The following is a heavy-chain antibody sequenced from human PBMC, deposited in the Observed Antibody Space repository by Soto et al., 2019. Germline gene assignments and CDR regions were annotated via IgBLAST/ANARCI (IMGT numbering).Heavy chain of an antibody. V-gene: IGHV3-48*01. CDR2: ISSSSSTI. J-gene: IGHJ1*01. CDR1: GFTFSSYS. CDR3: ARSGYSYGNEYFQH. Sequence: PGGSLRLSCAASGFTFSSYSMNWVRQAPGKGLEWVSYISSSSSTIYYADSVKGRFTISRDNAKNSLYLQMNSLRAEDTAVYYCARSGYSYGNEYFQHWGQGTLVTVSS. D-gene: IGHD5-18*01.